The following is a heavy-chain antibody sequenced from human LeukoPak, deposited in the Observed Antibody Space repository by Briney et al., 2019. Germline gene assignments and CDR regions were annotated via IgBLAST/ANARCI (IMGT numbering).Heavy chain of an antibody. D-gene: IGHD2-21*02. CDR1: GGTFSSYA. Sequence: ASVRVSCKASGGTFSSYAISWVRQAPGQGLEWMGGIIPIFGTANYAQKFQGRVTITADESTSTAYMELSSLRSEDTAVYYCARGRRGGDSLGDAFDIWGQGTMVTVSS. CDR2: IIPIFGTA. CDR3: ARGRRGGDSLGDAFDI. V-gene: IGHV1-69*13. J-gene: IGHJ3*02.